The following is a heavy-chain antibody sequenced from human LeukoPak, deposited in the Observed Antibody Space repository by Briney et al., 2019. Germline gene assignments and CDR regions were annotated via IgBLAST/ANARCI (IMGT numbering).Heavy chain of an antibody. CDR2: INPSGGST. D-gene: IGHD2-2*01. Sequence: GASVKVSCKASGYTFTSYYMHWVRQAPGQGLEWMGIINPSGGSTSYAQKFQGRVTMTTDTSTSTAYMELTSLRSDDTAVCYCAREERYCSSSRCFVGVGNDYWGQGTLVSVSS. J-gene: IGHJ4*02. CDR3: AREERYCSSSRCFVGVGNDY. V-gene: IGHV1-46*01. CDR1: GYTFTSYY.